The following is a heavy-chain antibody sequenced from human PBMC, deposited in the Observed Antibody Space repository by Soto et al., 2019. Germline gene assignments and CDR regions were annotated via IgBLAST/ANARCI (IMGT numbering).Heavy chain of an antibody. J-gene: IGHJ6*02. Sequence: PSETLSLTCAVYGGSFSGYYWRWIRQPPGKGLEWIGEINHSGSTNYNPSLKSRVTISVDTSKNQFSLKLSSVTAADTAVYYCARGHGYSSSFLSGGMDVWGQGTTVTVS. CDR3: ARGHGYSSSFLSGGMDV. V-gene: IGHV4-34*01. CDR2: INHSGST. CDR1: GGSFSGYY. D-gene: IGHD6-6*01.